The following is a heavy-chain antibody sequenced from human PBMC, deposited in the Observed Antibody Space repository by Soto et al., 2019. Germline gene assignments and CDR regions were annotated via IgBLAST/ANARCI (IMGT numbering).Heavy chain of an antibody. CDR2: IWYDGSNK. J-gene: IGHJ6*02. V-gene: IGHV3-33*01. CDR1: GFTFSSYG. D-gene: IGHD1-26*01. CDR3: AREDLGSGSVHYYYYGMDV. Sequence: QVQLVESGGGVVQPGRSLRLSCAASGFTFSSYGMHWVRQAPGKGLEWVAVIWYDGSNKYYADSVKGRFTISRDNSKNSLYLQMNSLSAEDTAVYYCAREDLGSGSVHYYYYGMDVWGQGTTVTVSS.